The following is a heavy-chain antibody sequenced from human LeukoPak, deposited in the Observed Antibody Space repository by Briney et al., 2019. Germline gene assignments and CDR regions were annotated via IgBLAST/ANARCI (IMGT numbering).Heavy chain of an antibody. D-gene: IGHD6-19*01. CDR2: ISSSSSYI. CDR1: GLTFSSYS. CDR3: ARIDLLAGTDY. Sequence: GGSLRLSCAASGLTFSSYSMNWVRQAPGKGLEWVSSISSSSSYIYYADSVKGRFTISRDNAKNSLYLQMNSLRAEDTAVYYCARIDLLAGTDYWGQGTLVTVSS. J-gene: IGHJ4*02. V-gene: IGHV3-21*01.